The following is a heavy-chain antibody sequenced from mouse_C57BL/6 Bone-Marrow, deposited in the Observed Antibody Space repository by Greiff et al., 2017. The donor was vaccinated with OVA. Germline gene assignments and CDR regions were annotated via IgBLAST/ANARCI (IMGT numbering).Heavy chain of an antibody. CDR3: ADAFAY. J-gene: IGHJ3*01. Sequence: QVHVKQSGAELARPGASVKLSCKASGYTFTSYGINWVKQRTGQGLEWIGEIYPRSGNTYYNEKFKGKATLTADKSSSTAYMELRSLTSEDSAVYFCADAFAYWGQGTLVTVSA. CDR2: IYPRSGNT. V-gene: IGHV1-81*01. CDR1: GYTFTSYG.